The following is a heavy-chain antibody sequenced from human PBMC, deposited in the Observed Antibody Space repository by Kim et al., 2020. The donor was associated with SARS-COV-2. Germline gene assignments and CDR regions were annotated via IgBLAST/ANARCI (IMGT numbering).Heavy chain of an antibody. Sequence: GGSLRLSCAASGFTFSSYAMHWVRQAPGKGLEWVAVISYDGSNKYYADSVKGRFTISRDNSKNTPYLQMNSLRAEDTAVYYCARESYDYVWGSYRSAYWG. J-gene: IGHJ4*01. CDR2: ISYDGSNK. D-gene: IGHD3-16*02. CDR3: ARESYDYVWGSYRSAY. V-gene: IGHV3-30*04. CDR1: GFTFSSYA.